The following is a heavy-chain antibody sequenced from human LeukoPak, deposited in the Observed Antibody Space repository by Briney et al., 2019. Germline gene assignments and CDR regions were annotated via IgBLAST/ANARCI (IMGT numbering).Heavy chain of an antibody. J-gene: IGHJ3*02. Sequence: GASVKVSCKASGGTLNSYAVNWVRQAPGQGLEWMGGIIPIFGTANYAQKFQGRVTITADKSTSTAYMELSSLRSEDTAVYYCVSTGGSQRGAFDIWGQGTMVTVSS. CDR1: GGTLNSYA. CDR3: VSTGGSQRGAFDI. V-gene: IGHV1-69*06. CDR2: IIPIFGTA. D-gene: IGHD2-8*02.